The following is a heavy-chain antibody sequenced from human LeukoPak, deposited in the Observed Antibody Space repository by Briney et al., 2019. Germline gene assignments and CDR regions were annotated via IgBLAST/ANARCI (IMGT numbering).Heavy chain of an antibody. D-gene: IGHD5-18*01. CDR1: GGTFSSYA. J-gene: IGHJ5*02. CDR2: IIPIFGTA. V-gene: IGHV1-69*13. CDR3: ARTDSNVDTAMDT. Sequence: ASVKLSCKASGGTFSSYAISWVRQAPGQGLEWMGGIIPIFGTANYAQKFQGRVTITADESTSTAYMELSSLRSEDTAVYYCARTDSNVDTAMDTWGQGTLVTVSS.